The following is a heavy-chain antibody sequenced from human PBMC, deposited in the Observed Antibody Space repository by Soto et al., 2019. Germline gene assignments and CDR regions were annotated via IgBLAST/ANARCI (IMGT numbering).Heavy chain of an antibody. CDR3: ARGFGSYAIDQ. CDR2: IHHSGST. Sequence: QMHLQELGPGLVKPSETLSLTCAVSSDSINNKEWWSWVRQPPGKGLEWIGEIHHSGSTNNNPSLKSRGTMSVDKSKNQLSLKLSSVTGADTAVYYCARGFGSYAIDQWGQGTLVTVSS. CDR1: SDSINNKEW. D-gene: IGHD3-16*01. V-gene: IGHV4-4*02. J-gene: IGHJ4*02.